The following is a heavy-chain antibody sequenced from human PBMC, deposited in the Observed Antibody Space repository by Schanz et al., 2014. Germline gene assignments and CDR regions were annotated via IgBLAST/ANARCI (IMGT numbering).Heavy chain of an antibody. J-gene: IGHJ4*02. CDR3: ARDRDQWDGNFCDF. CDR2: ISGYTGDT. Sequence: QILLVQPGPEVKKPGASVTVSCKASGYDFHIYAYSWVRQAPGQGPEWIGWISGYTGDTKYAQKFQGRLTITADKSTSTAYMELSSLRSEDTAMYYCARDRDQWDGNFCDFWGQGTLVTVSS. V-gene: IGHV1-18*01. D-gene: IGHD1-26*01. CDR1: GYDFHIYA.